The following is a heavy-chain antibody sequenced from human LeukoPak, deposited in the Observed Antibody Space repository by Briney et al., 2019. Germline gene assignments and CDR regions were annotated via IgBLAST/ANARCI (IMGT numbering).Heavy chain of an antibody. J-gene: IGHJ6*02. CDR2: IYYSGST. CDR1: GGSVSGYY. Sequence: PSETLSLTCTVSGGSVSGYYWGWIRQPPGKGLEWIGPIYYSGSTYYNPSLKSRVTMSVDTSKNQFSLKLSSVTAADTAVYYCARLSCGGGNCYYYYYYGMDVWGQGTTVTVSS. V-gene: IGHV4-39*01. D-gene: IGHD2-15*01. CDR3: ARLSCGGGNCYYYYYYGMDV.